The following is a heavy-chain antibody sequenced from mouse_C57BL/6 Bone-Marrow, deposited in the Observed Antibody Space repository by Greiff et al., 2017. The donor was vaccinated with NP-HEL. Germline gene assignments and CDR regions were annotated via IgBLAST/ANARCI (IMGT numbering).Heavy chain of an antibody. D-gene: IGHD2-5*01. CDR2: ISSGGSYT. J-gene: IGHJ2*01. Sequence: EVKLMESGGDLVKPGGSLKLSCAASGFTFSSYGMSWVRQTPDKRLEWVATISSGGSYTYYPDSVKGRFTISRDNAKNTLYLQMSSLKSEDTAMYYCARHYYSNYFDYRGQDTTLTVSS. V-gene: IGHV5-6*01. CDR3: ARHYYSNYFDY. CDR1: GFTFSSYG.